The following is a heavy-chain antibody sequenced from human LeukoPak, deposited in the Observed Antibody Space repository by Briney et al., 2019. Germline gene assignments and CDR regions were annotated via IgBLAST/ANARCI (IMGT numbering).Heavy chain of an antibody. J-gene: IGHJ4*02. CDR3: ARLPRGYCSSTSCSLHFDY. D-gene: IGHD2-2*01. CDR2: INHSGST. V-gene: IGHV4-34*01. CDR1: GGSFSGYY. Sequence: PSETLSLTCAVYGGSFSGYYWSWIRQPPGKGLEWIGEINHSGSTNYNPSLKSRVTISVDTSKNQFSLKLSSVTAADTAVYYCARLPRGYCSSTSCSLHFDYWGQGTLVTVSS.